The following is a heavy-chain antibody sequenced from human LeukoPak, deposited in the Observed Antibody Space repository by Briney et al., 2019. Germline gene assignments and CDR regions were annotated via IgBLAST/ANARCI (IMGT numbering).Heavy chain of an antibody. J-gene: IGHJ4*02. V-gene: IGHV4-31*03. CDR2: IYYSGST. D-gene: IGHD5-12*01. Sequence: TSQTLSLTCTVSGGSISSGGYYWSWIRQHPGKGLEWIGYIYYSGSTYYNPSLKSRVTISVDTSKNQFSLKLSSVTAADTAVYYCAREAVRKEWLRSSHFDYWGQGTLVTVSS. CDR3: AREAVRKEWLRSSHFDY. CDR1: GGSISSGGYY.